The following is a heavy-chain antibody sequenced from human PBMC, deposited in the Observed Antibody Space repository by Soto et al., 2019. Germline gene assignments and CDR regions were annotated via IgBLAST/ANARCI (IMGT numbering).Heavy chain of an antibody. CDR3: ARRGSGSYYDY. Sequence: EVQLLESGGGLVQPGGSLRLSCAASGFTFSSYAMRRVRQAPGKGLEWVSAISGSGDSTYYADSVKGRFTVSRDNSKNTLYLQMNSLRAEDTAVYYCARRGSGSYYDYWGQGILVPVSS. D-gene: IGHD1-26*01. CDR2: ISGSGDST. J-gene: IGHJ4*02. V-gene: IGHV3-23*01. CDR1: GFTFSSYA.